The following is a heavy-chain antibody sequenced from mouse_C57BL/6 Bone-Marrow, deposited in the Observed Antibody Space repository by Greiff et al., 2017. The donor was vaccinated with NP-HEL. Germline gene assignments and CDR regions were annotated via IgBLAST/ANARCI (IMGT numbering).Heavy chain of an antibody. CDR3: ARRGSKRNFDY. CDR2: IYPGDGDT. D-gene: IGHD2-5*01. Sequence: QVQLKQSGPELVKPGASVKISCKASGYAFSSSWLNWVKQRPGKGLEWIGRIYPGDGDTNYNGKFKGKATLTADKSSSTAYMQLSSLTSEDSAVYFCARRGSKRNFDYWGQGTTLTFSS. V-gene: IGHV1-82*01. J-gene: IGHJ2*01. CDR1: GYAFSSSW.